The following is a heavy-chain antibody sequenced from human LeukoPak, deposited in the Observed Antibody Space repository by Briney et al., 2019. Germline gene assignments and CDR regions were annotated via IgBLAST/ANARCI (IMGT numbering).Heavy chain of an antibody. CDR1: GFTFDDYG. CDR2: INWNGGST. J-gene: IGHJ6*03. Sequence: GGSLRLSCAASGFTFDDYGMSWVRQAPEKGLEWVSGINWNGGSTGYTDSVKGRFTISRDNAKNSLYLQMNSLRAEDTALYYRARDTYYYYYYMDVWGKGTTVTVSS. V-gene: IGHV3-20*04. CDR3: ARDTYYYYYYMDV.